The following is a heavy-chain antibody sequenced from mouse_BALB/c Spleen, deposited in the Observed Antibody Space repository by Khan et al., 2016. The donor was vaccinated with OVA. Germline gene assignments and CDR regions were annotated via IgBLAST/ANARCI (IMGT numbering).Heavy chain of an antibody. Sequence: QVQLKQSGPGLVAPSQSLSITCTVSGFSLTSYGVNWVLQPPGKGLEWLGVIWAGGSTNYNSALMSRLSISKDNSTSQVFLKMNSLQTDGTAMYYCARFYDPYYAMDYWGQGTSVTVSS. J-gene: IGHJ4*01. CDR3: ARFYDPYYAMDY. V-gene: IGHV2-9*02. CDR2: IWAGGST. CDR1: GFSLTSYG. D-gene: IGHD2-3*01.